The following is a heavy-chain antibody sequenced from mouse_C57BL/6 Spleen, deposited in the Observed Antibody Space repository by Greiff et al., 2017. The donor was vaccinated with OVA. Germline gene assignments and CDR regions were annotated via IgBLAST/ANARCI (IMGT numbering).Heavy chain of an antibody. Sequence: QVQLQQPGAGLVRPGSSVKLSCKASGYTFTSYWMDWVQQRPGQGLEWIGNIYPSDSETHYNQKFKDKATLTVDKSSSTAYMQLSSLTSEDSAVYYCARGGGYYAMDYWGQGTSVTVSS. V-gene: IGHV1-61*01. D-gene: IGHD1-1*02. CDR2: IYPSDSET. CDR3: ARGGGYYAMDY. J-gene: IGHJ4*01. CDR1: GYTFTSYW.